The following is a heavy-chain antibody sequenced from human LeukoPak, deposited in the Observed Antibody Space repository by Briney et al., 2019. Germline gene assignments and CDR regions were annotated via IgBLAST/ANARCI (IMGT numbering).Heavy chain of an antibody. CDR3: ARGTYSGSSYYYYIHV. Sequence: SQTLSLTCTVSGGSISSGSYYWSWIRQPAGKGLEWIGRIYTSGSTKYNPSLKSRVTISLDTSKNQFSLKLSSVAAADTAVYYCARGTYSGSSYYYYIHVWSKGTTVTVSS. J-gene: IGHJ6*03. D-gene: IGHD6-19*01. CDR2: IYTSGST. CDR1: GGSISSGSYY. V-gene: IGHV4-61*02.